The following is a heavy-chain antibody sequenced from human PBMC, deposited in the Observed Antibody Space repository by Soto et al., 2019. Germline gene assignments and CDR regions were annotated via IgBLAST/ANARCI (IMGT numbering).Heavy chain of an antibody. V-gene: IGHV1-69*13. CDR1: GGTSKSYA. D-gene: IGHD3-22*01. CDR3: ARPTYYYDSSGYIRGWYFDL. CDR2: IIPIFGTA. Sequence: SVEVSCKAAGGTSKSYAIICVRQAPEPGREWMGGIIPIFGTANYAQKFQGRVTITADESTSTAYMELSSLRSEDTAVYYCARPTYYYDSSGYIRGWYFDLWGRGTLVTV. J-gene: IGHJ2*01.